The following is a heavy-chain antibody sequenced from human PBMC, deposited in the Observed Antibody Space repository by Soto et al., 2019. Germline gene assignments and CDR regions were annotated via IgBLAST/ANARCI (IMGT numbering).Heavy chain of an antibody. CDR1: GGSISSYY. D-gene: IGHD3-22*01. CDR3: ARVLDYYDSSGYSDAFDI. Sequence: SETLSLTCTVSGGSISSYYWSWIRQPPGKGLEWIGYIYYSGSTNYNPSLKSRVTISVDTSKNQFSLKLSSVTAADTAVYYCARVLDYYDSSGYSDAFDIWGQGTMVTVSS. CDR2: IYYSGST. V-gene: IGHV4-59*01. J-gene: IGHJ3*02.